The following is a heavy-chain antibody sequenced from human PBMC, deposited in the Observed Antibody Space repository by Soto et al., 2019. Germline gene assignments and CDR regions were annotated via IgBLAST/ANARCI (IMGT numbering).Heavy chain of an antibody. CDR1: GYTFTRYT. CDR3: ARGIATDQLDP. CDR2: INPDNGNT. D-gene: IGHD2-2*01. J-gene: IGHJ5*02. Sequence: ASVKVSCKASGYTFTRYTMNWVRQAPGQRLEWMGWINPDNGNTKSSQKFQDRVIITRDTSASTAYMDLSSLRSEDTAVYYCARGIATDQLDPRRQRTLVPVSS. V-gene: IGHV1-3*01.